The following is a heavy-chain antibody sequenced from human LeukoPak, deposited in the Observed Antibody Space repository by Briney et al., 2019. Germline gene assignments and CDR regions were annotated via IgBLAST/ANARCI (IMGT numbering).Heavy chain of an antibody. CDR3: AREDGVVGASSAFDI. CDR1: GFTFSSYA. D-gene: IGHD1-26*01. Sequence: GGSLRLSCAASGFTFSSYAMHWVRQAPGKGLEWVAVISYDGSNTYYADSVKGRFTISRDNAKNSLYLQMNSLRADDTAVYFCAREDGVVGASSAFDIWGQGTMVTVSS. CDR2: ISYDGSNT. J-gene: IGHJ3*02. V-gene: IGHV3-30-3*01.